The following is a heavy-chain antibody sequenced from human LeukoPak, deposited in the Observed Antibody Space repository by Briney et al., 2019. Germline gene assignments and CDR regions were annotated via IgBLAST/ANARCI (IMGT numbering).Heavy chain of an antibody. CDR1: GGSFSGYY. V-gene: IGHV4-34*01. J-gene: IGHJ4*02. CDR2: INHSGST. D-gene: IGHD1-26*01. CDR3: ARFLGVTSRYFDY. Sequence: PSETLSLTCAVYGGSFSGYYWSWIRQPPGKGLEWIGEINHSGSTNYNPSLKSRVTISVDTSKNQFFLRLTSVTAADTAVYYCARFLGVTSRYFDYWGQGTLVTVSS.